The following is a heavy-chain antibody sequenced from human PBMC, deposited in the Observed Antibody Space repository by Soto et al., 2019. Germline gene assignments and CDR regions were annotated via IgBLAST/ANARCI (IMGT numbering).Heavy chain of an antibody. CDR1: GGSISSGGYS. J-gene: IGHJ4*02. CDR2: IYHSGST. D-gene: IGHD6-19*01. Sequence: QLQLQESGSGLVKPSQTLSLTCAVSGGSISSGGYSWSWIRQPPGKGLEWIGYIYHSGSTYYNPHLKSRVTISVDRSKKQFSLKLSSVTAADTAVYYCARAGGLGAVAADYWGQGTLVTVSS. CDR3: ARAGGLGAVAADY. V-gene: IGHV4-30-2*01.